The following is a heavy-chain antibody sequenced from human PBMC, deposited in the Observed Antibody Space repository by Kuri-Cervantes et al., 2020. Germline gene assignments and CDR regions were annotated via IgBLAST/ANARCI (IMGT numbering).Heavy chain of an antibody. Sequence: GGSLRLSCAASGFTFSSYDMHWVRQATGKGLEWVSAIGTAGDTYYPGSVKGRFSISRDSAKNSMYLQMNSLRAEDTAVYYCARDRLVSSGIYYYYGMDVWGQGTTVTVSS. CDR1: GFTFSSYD. CDR3: ARDRLVSSGIYYYYGMDV. V-gene: IGHV3-13*01. D-gene: IGHD6-25*01. J-gene: IGHJ6*02. CDR2: IGTAGDT.